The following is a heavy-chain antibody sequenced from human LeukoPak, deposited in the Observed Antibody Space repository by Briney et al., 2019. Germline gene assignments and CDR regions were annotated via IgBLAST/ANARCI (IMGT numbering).Heavy chain of an antibody. CDR2: ISGSGGIT. J-gene: IGHJ4*02. Sequence: GGSLRLSCAASGFTFTNYAMSWVRQAPGKGLEWVSDISGSGGITNYADSVEGRVTISRDNSKNTLYLPMNSLRAEDTAVYYWGKGGGSSGWPFVFWGEGTLVTVSS. V-gene: IGHV3-23*01. CDR3: GKGGGSSGWPFVF. D-gene: IGHD6-19*01. CDR1: GFTFTNYA.